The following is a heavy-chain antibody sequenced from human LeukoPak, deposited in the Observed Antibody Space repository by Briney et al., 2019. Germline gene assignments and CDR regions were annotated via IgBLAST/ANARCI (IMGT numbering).Heavy chain of an antibody. CDR1: GGSISSRTYY. V-gene: IGHV4-39*01. J-gene: IGHJ4*02. Sequence: SSETLSLTCTVSGGSISSRTYYWAWIRQPPGQGLEWIGNIYYSGSTYYNPSLKSRLTMSVDTSKNQFSLKLRSVTAADTAVYYCASLRVPGDFDYWGQGTLVTVSS. CDR2: IYYSGST. CDR3: ASLRVPGDFDY.